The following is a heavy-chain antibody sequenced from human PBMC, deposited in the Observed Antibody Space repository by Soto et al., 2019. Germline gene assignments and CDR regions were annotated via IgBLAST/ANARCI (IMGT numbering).Heavy chain of an antibody. CDR2: IIPIFGTT. CDR3: AISYYGFWSGYYTVREYNWFDP. V-gene: IGHV1-69*15. Sequence: QVQLVQSGAAMKKPGSSVKVSCKASGGTFSSYAISWVRQAPGQGLEWMGMIIPIFGTTNYAQKFQGRVTITADESTSTAYMELSSLRSEDTAVYYCAISYYGFWSGYYTVREYNWFDPWGQGTLVTVSS. D-gene: IGHD3-3*01. J-gene: IGHJ5*02. CDR1: GGTFSSYA.